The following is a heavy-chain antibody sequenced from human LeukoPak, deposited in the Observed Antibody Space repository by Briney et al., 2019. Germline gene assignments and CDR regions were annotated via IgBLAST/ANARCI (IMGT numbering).Heavy chain of an antibody. Sequence: ASVKVSCKASGYTFTSYDINWMRQATGQGLEWMGWMSPNSGNTGYAQKFQGRITMARNTSISTAYMELSSLRSDDTAVYYCARLWFGESHGFDYWGQGTLVTVSS. CDR2: MSPNSGNT. J-gene: IGHJ4*02. CDR1: GYTFTSYD. CDR3: ARLWFGESHGFDY. D-gene: IGHD3-10*01. V-gene: IGHV1-8*01.